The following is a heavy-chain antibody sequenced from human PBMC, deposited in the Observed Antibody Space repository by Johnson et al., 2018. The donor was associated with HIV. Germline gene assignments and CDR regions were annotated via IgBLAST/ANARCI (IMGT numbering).Heavy chain of an antibody. CDR1: GFTFSSYA. Sequence: QVQLVESGGGLVQPGRSLRLSCAASGFTFSSYAMHWVRQAPGKGLEWVAVISYDGSNKYYADSVKGRFTISRDNSKNTLYLQMNSLRAEDTAVYYCARGAWAGAFDTWGQGTMVTVSS. D-gene: IGHD1-26*01. CDR2: ISYDGSNK. J-gene: IGHJ3*02. V-gene: IGHV3-30-3*01. CDR3: ARGAWAGAFDT.